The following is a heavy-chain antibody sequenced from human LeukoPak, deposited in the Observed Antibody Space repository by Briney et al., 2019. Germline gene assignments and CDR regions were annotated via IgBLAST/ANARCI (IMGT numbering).Heavy chain of an antibody. CDR2: INTNSGGT. D-gene: IGHD2-2*01. V-gene: IGHV1-2*02. CDR1: GYTFTGYY. Sequence: ASVKVSCTASGYTFTGYYMHWVRQAPGQGLEWMGWINTNSGGTNYARNFQGRVTMTRDTSISTTYMELSRLRSDDTAVYYCARDDCSSTSCYPTNWFDPWGQGTLVTVSS. J-gene: IGHJ5*02. CDR3: ARDDCSSTSCYPTNWFDP.